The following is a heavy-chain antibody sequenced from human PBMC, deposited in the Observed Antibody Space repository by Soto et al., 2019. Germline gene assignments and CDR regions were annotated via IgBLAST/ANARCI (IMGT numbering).Heavy chain of an antibody. Sequence: ASVKVSCKVSGYTLTELSMHWVRQAPGKGLEWMGGFDPEDGETIYAQKFQGRVTMNEDTSTDTAYMELSSLRSEDTAVDYCATSYYYDSSGPRPLDYWGQGTLVTAPQ. J-gene: IGHJ4*02. D-gene: IGHD3-22*01. CDR2: FDPEDGET. CDR1: GYTLTELS. CDR3: ATSYYYDSSGPRPLDY. V-gene: IGHV1-24*01.